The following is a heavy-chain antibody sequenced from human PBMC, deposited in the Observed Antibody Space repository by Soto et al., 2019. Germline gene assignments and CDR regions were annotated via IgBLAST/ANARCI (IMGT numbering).Heavy chain of an antibody. CDR2: INPETGAT. D-gene: IGHD2-2*01. CDR3: ARERYQVISDGMDV. J-gene: IGHJ6*02. CDR1: GYTFTGYY. Sequence: QVQLVQSGADVKTPGASVRVSCKASGYTFTGYYVHWVREAPGQGLEWMGWINPETGATSYAQKFQGRVTLSRDTSINTAYLELSSLRFDDAAVYVCARERYQVISDGMDVWGQGTTVTVSS. V-gene: IGHV1-2*02.